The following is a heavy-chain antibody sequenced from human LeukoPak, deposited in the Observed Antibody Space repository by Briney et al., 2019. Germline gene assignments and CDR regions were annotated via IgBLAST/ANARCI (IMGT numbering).Heavy chain of an antibody. D-gene: IGHD4-23*01. Sequence: GASVTLSCKASGYTFTTYDINWVRQAPGQGLEWMGWMNPNSGNTGYAQKFQGRVTMTRNTSISTAYMELSSLRSEDTAAYYCARGPNKSDGGNSGSAWFDPWGQGTLVTVSS. V-gene: IGHV1-8*01. CDR1: GYTFTTYD. J-gene: IGHJ5*02. CDR2: MNPNSGNT. CDR3: ARGPNKSDGGNSGSAWFDP.